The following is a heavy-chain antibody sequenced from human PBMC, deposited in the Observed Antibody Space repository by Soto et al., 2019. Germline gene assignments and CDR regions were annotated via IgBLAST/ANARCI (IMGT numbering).Heavy chain of an antibody. CDR3: ARKVLGSTSRPDWWYFDL. V-gene: IGHV3-23*01. CDR2: MSGGGDRA. J-gene: IGHJ2*01. CDR1: GFTFINYA. D-gene: IGHD2-2*01. Sequence: EVQLLESGGGLVQPGGSLRLSCVGSGFTFINYAMNWVRQTPGKGLEWVSTMSGGGDRAFDADTVKGRFTISRDNSKNTVNLKMNSLRADDTAVYYCARKVLGSTSRPDWWYFDLWGRGTLVTVSS.